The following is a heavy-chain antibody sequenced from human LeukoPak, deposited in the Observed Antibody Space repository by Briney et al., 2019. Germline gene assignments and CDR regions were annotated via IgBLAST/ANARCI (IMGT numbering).Heavy chain of an antibody. Sequence: PRRSLRLSCVASGFIFSHYGMHWVRQAPGMGLEWVAVIWLDGGQTHYPDSVKGRFTISRDNSKNTLYLQMGNLRSDDTAVYYCVRGSGGNGYSYWGDYWGQGTRVTLSP. J-gene: IGHJ4*02. V-gene: IGHV3-33*01. CDR3: VRGSGGNGYSYWGDY. CDR1: GFIFSHYG. CDR2: IWLDGGQT. D-gene: IGHD5-24*01.